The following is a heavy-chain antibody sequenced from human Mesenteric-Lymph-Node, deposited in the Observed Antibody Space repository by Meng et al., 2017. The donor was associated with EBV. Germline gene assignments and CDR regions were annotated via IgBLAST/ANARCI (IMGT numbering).Heavy chain of an antibody. CDR1: GFTVSSNY. CDR2: IYSGGST. J-gene: IGHJ4*02. V-gene: IGHV3-53*01. Sequence: EGTLVESGGGLIQPGASLIISCAASGFTVSSNYMSWVRQATGKGLEWVSVIYSGGSTYYADSVKGRFTISRDNSKNTLFLQMNSLRAEDTAVYCCARGGPDSRDYFNYWGQGTLVTVSS. D-gene: IGHD3-22*01. CDR3: ARGGPDSRDYFNY.